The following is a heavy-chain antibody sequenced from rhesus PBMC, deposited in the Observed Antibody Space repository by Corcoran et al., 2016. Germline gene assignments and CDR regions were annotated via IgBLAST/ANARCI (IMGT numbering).Heavy chain of an antibody. Sequence: QVQLQESGPGLVKPSETLSLTCAVSGGSVSSSNWWSWIRQPPGKGLEWIGYISGSNGSTYYNPSLKSGVTSSTDTSKTLLSQKLSSVTAADTAVYYCAGSGECSGIYCYAYFEFWGQCALVTVSS. D-gene: IGHD2-27*01. CDR2: ISGSNGST. J-gene: IGHJ1*01. V-gene: IGHV4-65*01. CDR1: GGSVSSSNW. CDR3: AGSGECSGIYCYAYFEF.